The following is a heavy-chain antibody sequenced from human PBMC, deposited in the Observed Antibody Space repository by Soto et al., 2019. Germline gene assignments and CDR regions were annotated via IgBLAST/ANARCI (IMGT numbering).Heavy chain of an antibody. D-gene: IGHD5-18*01. CDR1: GGSISSSNW. J-gene: IGHJ4*02. CDR3: ARVVRGGYSYGYSLDY. CDR2: IYHSGST. Sequence: SETRSLTRAVSGGSISSSNWWSWVRHPPGKGLEWIGEIYHSGSTNYNPSLKSRVTISVDKSKNQFSLKLSSVTAADTAVYYCARVVRGGYSYGYSLDYWGQGTLVTVSS. V-gene: IGHV4-4*02.